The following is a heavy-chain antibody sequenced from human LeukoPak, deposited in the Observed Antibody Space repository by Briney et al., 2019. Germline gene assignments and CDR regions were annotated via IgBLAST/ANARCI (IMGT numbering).Heavy chain of an antibody. J-gene: IGHJ4*02. CDR3: ARDDYWDGIGY. Sequence: SGGSLRLSCAASGFTFSTYGMHGVRQAPGKGLEWVAVTSYDGSNSYYADSVKGRFTISRDNSKNTLYLQMNSLRAEDTAVYYCARDDYWDGIGYWGQGTLVTVSS. CDR1: GFTFSTYG. CDR2: TSYDGSNS. V-gene: IGHV3-30*03. D-gene: IGHD1-1*01.